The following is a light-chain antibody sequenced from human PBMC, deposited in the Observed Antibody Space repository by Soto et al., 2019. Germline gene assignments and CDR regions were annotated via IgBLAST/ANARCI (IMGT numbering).Light chain of an antibody. J-gene: IGKJ4*01. V-gene: IGKV4-1*01. CDR3: HQYYGLPLT. CDR2: WAS. CDR1: QSVLYSYNNKNY. Sequence: DIVMTQSPDSLAVSLGERATINCKSSQSVLYSYNNKNYLAWYQQKPGQPPKLLIYWASTRESGVPDRFSGSGSGADFTRTFSWLQAEDVEAYYCHQYYGLPLTFGGGTNVEIK.